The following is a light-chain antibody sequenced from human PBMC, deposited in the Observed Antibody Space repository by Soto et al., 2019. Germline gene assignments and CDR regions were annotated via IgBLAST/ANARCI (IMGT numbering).Light chain of an antibody. CDR2: AAS. Sequence: AIRLTQFPSSFSASTGDRVTITCRASQGIASNLAWYQQKPGQAPKLLIYAASTMQSGVPSRFSGSGSGTDFTLTISCLQSEDFATYYCQQYYSYPLTFGGGTKVEIK. CDR1: QGIASN. J-gene: IGKJ4*01. CDR3: QQYYSYPLT. V-gene: IGKV1-8*01.